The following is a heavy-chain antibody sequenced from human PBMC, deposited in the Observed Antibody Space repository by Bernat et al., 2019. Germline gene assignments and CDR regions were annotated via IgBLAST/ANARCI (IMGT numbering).Heavy chain of an antibody. Sequence: QVQLVQSGAEVKKPGASVKVSCKVSGYTLTELSMHWVRQAPGKGLEWMGGFDPEDGETIYAQKFQGRATMTEETSTAPAYMELSSLRSEDPAVYYWATGVGVGATVYYFDYWGQGTLVTVSS. CDR1: GYTLTELS. CDR2: FDPEDGET. J-gene: IGHJ4*02. V-gene: IGHV1-24*01. CDR3: ATGVGVGATVYYFDY. D-gene: IGHD1-26*01.